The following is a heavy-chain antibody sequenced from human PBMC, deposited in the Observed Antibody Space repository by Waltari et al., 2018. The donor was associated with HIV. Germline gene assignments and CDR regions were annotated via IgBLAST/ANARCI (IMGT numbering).Heavy chain of an antibody. Sequence: QVQLVESGGGVVQPGRSLRLSCAASEFTFSSYAMHWVRQAPGKGLEWVGIISYDGSNKYYADSVKGRFTISRDNSKNTLYLQMNSLRPEDTAVYYCARDGGGLGGYNSRYGMDVWGQGTTVTVSS. D-gene: IGHD5-12*01. CDR2: ISYDGSNK. CDR1: EFTFSSYA. V-gene: IGHV3-30-3*01. CDR3: ARDGGGLGGYNSRYGMDV. J-gene: IGHJ6*02.